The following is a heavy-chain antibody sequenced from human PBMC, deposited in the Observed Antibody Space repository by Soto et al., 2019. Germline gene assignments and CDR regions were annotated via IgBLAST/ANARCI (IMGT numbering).Heavy chain of an antibody. CDR1: GFTFSDHY. Sequence: PGGSLRLSCAASGFTFSDHYMDWVRQAPGKGLEWVGRTRNKANSYTTEYAASVKGRFTISRDDSKNSLYLQMNSLKTEDTAVCYCARGGYCSSTSCHSDYYGMDVWGQGTTVTVSS. CDR3: ARGGYCSSTSCHSDYYGMDV. D-gene: IGHD2-2*01. J-gene: IGHJ6*02. V-gene: IGHV3-72*01. CDR2: TRNKANSYTT.